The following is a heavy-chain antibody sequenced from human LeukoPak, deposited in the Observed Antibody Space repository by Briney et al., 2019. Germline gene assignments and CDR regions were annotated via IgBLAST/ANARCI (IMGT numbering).Heavy chain of an antibody. Sequence: GGSLRLSCVASEFTFSNYWMHWVRQAPGKGLVWVSHINSDGSSTSYADSVKGRFTISRDNARNTLYLEMNSLRTEDTAVYYCASFFETNWGQGTLVTVSS. V-gene: IGHV3-74*01. J-gene: IGHJ4*02. D-gene: IGHD2/OR15-2a*01. CDR2: INSDGSST. CDR3: ASFFETN. CDR1: EFTFSNYW.